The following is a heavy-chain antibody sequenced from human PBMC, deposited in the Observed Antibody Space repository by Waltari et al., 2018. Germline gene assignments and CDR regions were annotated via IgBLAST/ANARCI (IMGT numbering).Heavy chain of an antibody. D-gene: IGHD3-10*01. J-gene: IGHJ4*02. CDR3: ARDRGYQDY. CDR1: GGSISGYY. CDR2: IYSSGST. Sequence: QVQLQESGPGLVKPSETLSLTCTVSGGSISGYYWRWIRQPPGKGLEWIGYIYSSGSTNYNPSLKSRVIISVDTSKNQFSLKVRSMTAADTAVYYCARDRGYQDYWGQGTLVTVSS. V-gene: IGHV4-59*01.